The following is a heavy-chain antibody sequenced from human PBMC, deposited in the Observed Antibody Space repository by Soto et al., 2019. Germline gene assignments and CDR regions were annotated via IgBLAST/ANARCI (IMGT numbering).Heavy chain of an antibody. J-gene: IGHJ4*02. Sequence: ASVKVSCKASGYTFTSYAMHWVRQAPGQRLEWMGWINAGNGNTKYSQKFQGRVTITRDTSASTAYMELSSLRSGDTAVYYCARDGYYDSSGYSIFDYWGQGTLVTVSS. CDR2: INAGNGNT. V-gene: IGHV1-3*01. CDR3: ARDGYYDSSGYSIFDY. CDR1: GYTFTSYA. D-gene: IGHD3-22*01.